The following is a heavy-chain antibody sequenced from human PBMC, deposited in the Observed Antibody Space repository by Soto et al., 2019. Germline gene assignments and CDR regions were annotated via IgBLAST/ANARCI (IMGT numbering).Heavy chain of an antibody. Sequence: QVQLVQSGAEVKKPGSSVKVSCKASGDTFSFYTINWVRQAPGLGLEWVGRINPILSMSNYAQNFQGRVTRTADKSTSTAYMELRSRRSEDTAMYYCATSYGSGYRAFDYWGQGALVTVSS. CDR1: GDTFSFYT. J-gene: IGHJ4*02. D-gene: IGHD3-10*01. V-gene: IGHV1-69*02. CDR2: INPILSMS. CDR3: ATSYGSGYRAFDY.